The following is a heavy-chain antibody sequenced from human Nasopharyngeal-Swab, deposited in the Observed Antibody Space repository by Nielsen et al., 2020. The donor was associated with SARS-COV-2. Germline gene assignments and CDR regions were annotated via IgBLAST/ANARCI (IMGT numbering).Heavy chain of an antibody. CDR2: INPSGST. V-gene: IGHV4-34*01. CDR3: ARGRRERAPRYYYYGMDV. J-gene: IGHJ6*02. Sequence: SETLSLTCAVYGGAFSGFYWSWIRQSPGEGLEWIGEINPSGSTDYNPSLKSRVSMSVDTSKNQVFLNLRSVTAADTGLYYCARGRRERAPRYYYYGMDVWGQGTTVTVS. D-gene: IGHD1-1*01. CDR1: GGAFSGFY.